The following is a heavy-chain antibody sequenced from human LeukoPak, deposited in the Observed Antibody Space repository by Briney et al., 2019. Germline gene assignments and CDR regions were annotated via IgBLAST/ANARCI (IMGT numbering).Heavy chain of an antibody. J-gene: IGHJ4*02. CDR1: GGSISSSNW. CDR3: ARGAYDSTSWYYFDY. V-gene: IGHV4-4*02. Sequence: PSETLSLTCGVSGGSISSSNWWSWVRQPPGKGLEWIGEIYHSGNTNYNPSLKSRVTISVDKSKNQFSLKLSSVTAADTAVYYCARGAYDSTSWYYFDYWGQGTLVTVSS. D-gene: IGHD6-13*01. CDR2: IYHSGNT.